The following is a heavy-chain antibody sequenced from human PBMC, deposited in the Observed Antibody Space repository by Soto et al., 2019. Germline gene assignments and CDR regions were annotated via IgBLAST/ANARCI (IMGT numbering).Heavy chain of an antibody. CDR2: IYYSGST. D-gene: IGHD3-10*01. V-gene: IGHV4-39*01. CDR3: ARRPQKVGTVDP. Sequence: SETLSLTCTVSGGSISSSSYYWGWIRQPPGKGLEWIGSIYYSGSTYYNPSLKSRVTISVDTSKNQFSLKLSSVTAADTAVYYCARRPQKVGTVDPWGQGTLVTVSS. CDR1: GGSISSSSYY. J-gene: IGHJ5*02.